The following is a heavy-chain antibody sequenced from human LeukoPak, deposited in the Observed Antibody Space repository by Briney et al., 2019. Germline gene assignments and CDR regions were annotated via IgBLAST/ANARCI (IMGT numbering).Heavy chain of an antibody. CDR1: GGSFSGYY. CDR3: ARRYSSSWSKLDY. D-gene: IGHD6-13*01. J-gene: IGHJ4*02. CDR2: INHSGST. V-gene: IGHV4-34*01. Sequence: SETLSLTCAVYGGSFSGYYWSWIRQPPGKGLEWIGEINHSGSTNYNPSLKSRVTISVDTSKNQFSLKLSSVTAADTAVYYCARRYSSSWSKLDYWGQGTLVTVSS.